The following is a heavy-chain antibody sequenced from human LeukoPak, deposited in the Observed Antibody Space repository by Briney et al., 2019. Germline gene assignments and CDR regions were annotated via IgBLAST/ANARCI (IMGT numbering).Heavy chain of an antibody. J-gene: IGHJ4*02. CDR3: APTAEAYTSWWRV. V-gene: IGHV1-2*02. Sequence: ASVKASCKASGYKSIDDYMHWVRQAPGQGLEFMGWINPDSGFTNYAQKFKGRVTITRDTSISTVYLEVRSLASDDTAVYYCAPTAEAYTSWWRVWGQGTLVTASS. CDR2: INPDSGFT. D-gene: IGHD3-16*01. CDR1: GYKSIDDY.